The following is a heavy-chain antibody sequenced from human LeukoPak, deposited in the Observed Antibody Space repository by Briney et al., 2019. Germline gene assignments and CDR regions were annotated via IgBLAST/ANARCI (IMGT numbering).Heavy chain of an antibody. V-gene: IGHV3-23*01. CDR1: GFTFSRYG. CDR3: ARGLLWFGGGFDP. CDR2: ISGSGGST. J-gene: IGHJ5*02. D-gene: IGHD3-10*01. Sequence: GGTLRLSCVASGFTFSRYGMTWVRQAPGKGLQWVSAISGSGGSTYYADSVKGRSTISRDNSKNTLYLQMNSLRAEDTAVYYCARGLLWFGGGFDPWGQGTLVTVSS.